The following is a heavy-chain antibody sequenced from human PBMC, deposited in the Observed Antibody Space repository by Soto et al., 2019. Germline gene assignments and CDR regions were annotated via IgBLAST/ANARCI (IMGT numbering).Heavy chain of an antibody. CDR2: INHSGST. CDR1: GGSFSGYY. J-gene: IGHJ6*02. Sequence: QVQLQQWGAGLLKPSETLSLTCAVYGGSFSGYYWSWIRQPPGKGLEWIGEINHSGSTNYNPPIKSRVTISVDTSKNQFSLKLSSVTAADTAVYYCARGDTIFPYYYYYGMDVWGQGTTVTVSS. V-gene: IGHV4-34*01. D-gene: IGHD3-3*01. CDR3: ARGDTIFPYYYYYGMDV.